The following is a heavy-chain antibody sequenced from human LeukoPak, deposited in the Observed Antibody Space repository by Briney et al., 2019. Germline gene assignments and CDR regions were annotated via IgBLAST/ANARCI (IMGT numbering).Heavy chain of an antibody. V-gene: IGHV3-74*01. CDR2: INDDGSGT. J-gene: IGHJ5*02. CDR3: VRGGASTWS. D-gene: IGHD2-15*01. Sequence: GGSLRLSCAASGFTFKNYWMHWVRQAPGKGPVWVSRINDDGSGTSYADSVKGRFTISRDNAKSTLYLQMNSLRAEDTAVYYCVRGGASTWSWGQGTLVTVSS. CDR1: GFTFKNYW.